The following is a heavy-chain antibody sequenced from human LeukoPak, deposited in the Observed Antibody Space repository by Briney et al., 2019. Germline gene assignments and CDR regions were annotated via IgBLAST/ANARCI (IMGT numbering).Heavy chain of an antibody. Sequence: SVKVSCKASGGTFSSYAISWVRQAPGQGLECMGGIIPIFGTANYAQKFQGRVTITADKSTRTAYMELSSLRSEDTAVYYCARVRLFPGMTYYMDVWGKGTTVTVSS. V-gene: IGHV1-69*06. CDR3: ARVRLFPGMTYYMDV. CDR1: GGTFSSYA. D-gene: IGHD3-10*01. CDR2: IIPIFGTA. J-gene: IGHJ6*03.